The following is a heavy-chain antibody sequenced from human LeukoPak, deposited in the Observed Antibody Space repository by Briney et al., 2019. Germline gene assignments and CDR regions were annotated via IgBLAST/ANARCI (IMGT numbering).Heavy chain of an antibody. D-gene: IGHD6-19*01. J-gene: IGHJ4*02. Sequence: PGGSLRLSCAASGFTFSSYGMHWVRQAPGKGLKWVAVIWYDGSNKYYADSVKGRFTISRDNSKNTLYLQMNSLRAEDTAVYYCARDPDSSGWYYFDYWGQGTLVTVSS. CDR3: ARDPDSSGWYYFDY. CDR1: GFTFSSYG. V-gene: IGHV3-33*01. CDR2: IWYDGSNK.